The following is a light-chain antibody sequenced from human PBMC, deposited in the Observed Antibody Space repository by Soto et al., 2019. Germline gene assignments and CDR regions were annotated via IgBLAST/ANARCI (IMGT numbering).Light chain of an antibody. V-gene: IGKV1-39*01. CDR3: QQTHSSPLT. CDR2: ASS. CDR1: QSIDTF. J-gene: IGKJ4*01. Sequence: DIHMTQSPSSLSASVGDRVTITCRASQSIDTFLNWYQQKPGKVPKLLIYASSTLQSGVPSRFSGSGSGSDFTLTISTLQPEDFATYYCQQTHSSPLTFGGGTKVEI.